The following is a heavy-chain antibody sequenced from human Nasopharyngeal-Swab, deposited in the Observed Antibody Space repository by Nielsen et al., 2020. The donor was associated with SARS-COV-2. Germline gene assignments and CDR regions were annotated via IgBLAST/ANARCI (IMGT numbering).Heavy chain of an antibody. CDR2: ISGSGGST. D-gene: IGHD2-15*01. V-gene: IGHV3-23*01. J-gene: IGHJ6*02. CDR3: ASNPAGGYCSGGSCHGYYGMDV. Sequence: WIRQPPGKGLEWVSAISGSGGSTYYADSVKGRFTISRDNSKNTLYLQMNSLRAEDTAVYYCASNPAGGYCSGGSCHGYYGMDVWGQGTTVTVSS.